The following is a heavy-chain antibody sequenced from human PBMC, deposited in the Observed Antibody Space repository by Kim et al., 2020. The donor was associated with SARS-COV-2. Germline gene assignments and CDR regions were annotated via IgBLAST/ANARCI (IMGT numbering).Heavy chain of an antibody. D-gene: IGHD2-15*01. V-gene: IGHV3-7*01. CDR3: ARDACIGSNCYGAFDP. CDR1: GFIVSNNR. J-gene: IGHJ5*02. CDR2: IKQDGGPG. Sequence: GGSLRLSCAASGFIVSNNRMSWVRQAPGKGLEWVAKIKQDGGPGYYVSSVEGRFTVSRDNAKNTVYLKMNNLRVEDTAVYWCARDACIGSNCYGAFDPWGQGTLVSVSS.